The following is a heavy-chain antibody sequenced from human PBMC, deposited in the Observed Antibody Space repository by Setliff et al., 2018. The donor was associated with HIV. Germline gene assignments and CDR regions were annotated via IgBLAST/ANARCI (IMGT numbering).Heavy chain of an antibody. J-gene: IGHJ4*02. CDR2: IYSGGST. Sequence: PGGSLRLSCVASGFTVISKSMSWVRQAPGKGLEWVSVIYSGGSTYYADSVKGRFTLSRDTSKDTLFLQMNSLRPEDTAVYYCAGVRLYNTALDYWGQGTLVTV. CDR3: AGVRLYNTALDY. V-gene: IGHV3-53*05. D-gene: IGHD3-3*01. CDR1: GFTVISKS.